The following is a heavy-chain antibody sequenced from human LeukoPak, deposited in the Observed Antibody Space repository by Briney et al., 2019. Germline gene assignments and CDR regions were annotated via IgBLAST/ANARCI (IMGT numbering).Heavy chain of an antibody. D-gene: IGHD2-15*01. CDR3: ARDEPDIVVPMADWFDP. J-gene: IGHJ5*02. CDR2: ISSSSSTI. CDR1: GFTFSSYS. V-gene: IGHV3-48*04. Sequence: PGGSLRLSCAASGFTFSSYSMNWVCQAPGKGLEWVSYISSSSSTIYYADSVKGRFTISRDNAKNSLYLQMNSLRAEDTAVYYCARDEPDIVVPMADWFDPWGQGTLVTVSS.